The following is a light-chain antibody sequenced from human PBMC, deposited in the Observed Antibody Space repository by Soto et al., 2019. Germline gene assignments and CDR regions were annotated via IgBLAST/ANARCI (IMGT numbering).Light chain of an antibody. J-gene: IGKJ2*01. CDR2: GAS. Sequence: EIVLTQSPGTLSLSPGEIATLSCRASQSVSSNYIAWYQQNPGQAPRLLIYGASTRATGIPERFSGSGSGTDFTLTISRLEPEDFAVYFWQLYGMSPPFAFGQGTKVEIK. CDR1: QSVSSNY. V-gene: IGKV3-20*01. CDR3: QLYGMSPPFA.